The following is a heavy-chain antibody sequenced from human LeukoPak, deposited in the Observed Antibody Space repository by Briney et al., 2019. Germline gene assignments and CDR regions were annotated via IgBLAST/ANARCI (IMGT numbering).Heavy chain of an antibody. CDR2: INHSGST. CDR1: VGSFSGYY. D-gene: IGHD3-10*01. CDR3: ARGYYGSGSHCCHMDV. Sequence: PSETLSLTCAVYVGSFSGYYWSWIRQPPGKGLGWIGEINHSGSTNYNSSLKSRVTISVDTSKKQFSLQLSSVTAADTAVYYCARGYYGSGSHCCHMDVWGKGTTITVS. J-gene: IGHJ6*03. V-gene: IGHV4-34*01.